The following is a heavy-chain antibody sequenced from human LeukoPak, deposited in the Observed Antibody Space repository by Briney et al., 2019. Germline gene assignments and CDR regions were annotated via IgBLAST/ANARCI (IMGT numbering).Heavy chain of an antibody. CDR2: IWYDGSSK. CDR1: GFTFSSYG. V-gene: IGHV3-33*03. CDR3: AKISADWYFDL. J-gene: IGHJ2*01. Sequence: PGGSLRLSCAASGFTFSSYGMHWVRQAPGKGLEWVAVIWYDGSSKYYADSVKGRFTISRDNSKNTLYLQMNSLRAEDTAVYYCAKISADWYFDLWGRGTLVTVSS.